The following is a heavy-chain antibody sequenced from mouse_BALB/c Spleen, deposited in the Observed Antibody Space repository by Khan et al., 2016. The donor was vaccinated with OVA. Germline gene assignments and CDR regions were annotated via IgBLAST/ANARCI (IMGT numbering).Heavy chain of an antibody. D-gene: IGHD1-1*01. J-gene: IGHJ3*01. CDR2: ISSGGSYT. Sequence: EVELVESGGDLVKPGGSLKLSCAASGFTFSTYGMSWVRQTPDKRLEWVAAISSGGSYTYYPDSVQGRFTISRDTAKNTLHLQMSSLKSEDTAMYYCTSLSYYYNSEGFAYWGQGTLVTVSA. V-gene: IGHV5-6*01. CDR3: TSLSYYYNSEGFAY. CDR1: GFTFSTYG.